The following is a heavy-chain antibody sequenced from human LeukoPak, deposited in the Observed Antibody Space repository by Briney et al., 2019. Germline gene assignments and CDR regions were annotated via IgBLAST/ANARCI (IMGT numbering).Heavy chain of an antibody. V-gene: IGHV3-21*01. Sequence: PGGSLRLSCAASGFTFSSYSMNWVRQAPGKGLEWVSSISSSSSYIYYADLVKGRFTISRDNAKNSLYLQMNSLRAEDTAVYYCATIREVWGDYYYGMDVWGKGTTVTVSS. J-gene: IGHJ6*04. D-gene: IGHD3-10*01. CDR2: ISSSSSYI. CDR3: ATIREVWGDYYYGMDV. CDR1: GFTFSSYS.